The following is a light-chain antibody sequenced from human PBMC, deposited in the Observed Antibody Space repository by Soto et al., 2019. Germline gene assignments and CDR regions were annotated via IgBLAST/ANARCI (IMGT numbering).Light chain of an antibody. CDR3: QQRSNWPPWT. CDR1: QSVSSY. CDR2: DAS. Sequence: EIVLTQSPATLSLSPGERATIACRASQSVSSYLAWYQQKPGQAPRLLIYDASNRSTGIPARLSGSGSGTDFALNISSLEPEEFAVYYCQQRSNWPPWTFGQVTKVEIK. J-gene: IGKJ1*01. V-gene: IGKV3-11*01.